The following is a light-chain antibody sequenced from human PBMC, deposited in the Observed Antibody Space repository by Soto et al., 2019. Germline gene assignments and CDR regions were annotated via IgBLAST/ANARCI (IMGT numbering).Light chain of an antibody. CDR3: QEYGSSRRT. Sequence: EIVRTHSPATLSGSPGEIATLSVGASQSVSSNLAWYQQKPGQAPRLLIYGASTRATGIPARFSGSGSGTEFTLTISSLQSEDFAVYYCQEYGSSRRTFGQGTKVDIK. CDR2: GAS. V-gene: IGKV3-15*01. CDR1: QSVSSN. J-gene: IGKJ1*01.